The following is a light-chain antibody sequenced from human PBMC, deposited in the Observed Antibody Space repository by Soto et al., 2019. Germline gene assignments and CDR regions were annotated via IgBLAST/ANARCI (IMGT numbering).Light chain of an antibody. CDR1: QSVSSSY. CDR3: QQCNSWPQWT. CDR2: DAS. V-gene: IGKV3D-20*02. J-gene: IGKJ1*01. Sequence: EIVLTQSPGTLSLSPGERVTLSCRASQSVSSSYLAWYQQKPGQAPRLLIYDASNRAAGIPARFSGSGSGTDFTLTISRLDPEDFAVYYCQQCNSWPQWTFSPGTKVDI.